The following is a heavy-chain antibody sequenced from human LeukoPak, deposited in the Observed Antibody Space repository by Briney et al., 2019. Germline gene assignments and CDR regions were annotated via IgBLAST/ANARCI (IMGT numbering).Heavy chain of an antibody. V-gene: IGHV4-4*07. Sequence: SETLSLTCTVSGGSISSYYWSWIRHPAGKGLEWVGHIFTDGSTNYNPSLKSRVTMSVDTSKNQFSLKLSSVTAADTAVYYCARDWGYIWGGYRSHFDYWGQGTLVTVSS. J-gene: IGHJ4*02. CDR3: ARDWGYIWGGYRSHFDY. CDR2: IFTDGST. CDR1: GGSISSYY. D-gene: IGHD3-16*02.